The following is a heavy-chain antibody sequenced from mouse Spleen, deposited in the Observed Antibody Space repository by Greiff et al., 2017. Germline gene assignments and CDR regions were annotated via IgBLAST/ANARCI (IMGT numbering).Heavy chain of an antibody. Sequence: EVHLVESGGGLVKPGGSLKLSCAASGFTFSDYYMYWVRQTPEKRLEWVATISDGGSYTYYPDSVKGRFTISRDNAKNNLYLQMSSLKSEDTAMYYCARGGMITLYYYAMDYWGQGTSVTVSS. CDR3: ARGGMITLYYYAMDY. CDR1: GFTFSDYY. J-gene: IGHJ4*01. CDR2: ISDGGSYT. D-gene: IGHD2-4*01. V-gene: IGHV5-4*02.